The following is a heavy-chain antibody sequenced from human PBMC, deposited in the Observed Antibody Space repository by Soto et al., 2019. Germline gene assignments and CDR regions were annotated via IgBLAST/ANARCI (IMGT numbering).Heavy chain of an antibody. D-gene: IGHD3-22*01. CDR2: IKPDGNEE. Sequence: EVQLVESGGGLVQPGGSLRLSCAASGFTFSSYWMSWVRQAPGKGLEWVANIKPDGNEEWYVDSVKGRFTISRDNAKKSLFLQMNSLRVEDTAVYYCARGDYHDSSGPFSDAFDIWGQGAMVTVSS. V-gene: IGHV3-7*04. CDR1: GFTFSSYW. CDR3: ARGDYHDSSGPFSDAFDI. J-gene: IGHJ3*02.